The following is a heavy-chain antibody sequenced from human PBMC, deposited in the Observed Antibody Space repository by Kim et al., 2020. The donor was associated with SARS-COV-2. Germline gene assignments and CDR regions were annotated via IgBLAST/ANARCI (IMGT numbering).Heavy chain of an antibody. J-gene: IGHJ3*02. D-gene: IGHD6-19*01. V-gene: IGHV1-3*01. CDR3: ARDRPGGGWIGYSSGREGADAFDI. CDR1: GYTFTSYA. CDR2: INAGNGNT. Sequence: ASVKVSCKASGYTFTSYAMHWVRQAPGQRLEWMGWINAGNGNTKYSQKFQGRVTITRDTSASTAYMELSSLRSEDTAVYYCARDRPGGGWIGYSSGREGADAFDIWGQGTMVTVSS.